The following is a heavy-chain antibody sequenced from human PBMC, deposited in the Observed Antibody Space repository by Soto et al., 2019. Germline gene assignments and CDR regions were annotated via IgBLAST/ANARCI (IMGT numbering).Heavy chain of an antibody. CDR3: AIVHDFWSGYPLLYYYYGMDL. J-gene: IGHJ6*01. D-gene: IGHD3-3*01. V-gene: IGHV5-51*01. CDR2: IYPGDSDT. CDR1: GYSFTSYW. Sequence: PGESLKISCKGSGYSFTSYWIGWVRQMPGKGLEWMGIIYPGDSDTRYSPSFQGQVTISADKSISTAYLQWSSLKASDTAMYYCAIVHDFWSGYPLLYYYYGMDLLRHGPTAPAS.